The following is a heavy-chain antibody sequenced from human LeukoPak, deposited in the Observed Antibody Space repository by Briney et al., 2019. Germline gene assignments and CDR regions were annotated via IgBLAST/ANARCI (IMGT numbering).Heavy chain of an antibody. V-gene: IGHV3-23*01. J-gene: IGHJ4*02. CDR1: GFAFSSYA. D-gene: IGHD3-9*01. CDR2: ISAGGGST. CDR3: AKGDPPTYYDILTGQDY. Sequence: GGSLRLSCAASGFAFSSYAMSWVRQAPGKGLEWVAGISAGGGSTYYADSVKGRFTISRDNSKNMLYLQLNSLRAEDTAVYYCAKGDPPTYYDILTGQDYWGQGTLVTVSS.